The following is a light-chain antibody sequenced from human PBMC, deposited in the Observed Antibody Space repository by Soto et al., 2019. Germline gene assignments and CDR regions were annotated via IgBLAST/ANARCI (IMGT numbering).Light chain of an antibody. CDR3: SSYKSSSTLPYV. CDR2: DVN. Sequence: QSALTQPASVSGSPGQSITISCTGTSSDVGGYNLVFWYQQYPDKAPKLMIFDVNTRPSGVSNRFSGSKSGNTASLTISGLQAEDEADYYCSSYKSSSTLPYVFGTGTKLTVL. CDR1: SSDVGGYNL. V-gene: IGLV2-14*01. J-gene: IGLJ1*01.